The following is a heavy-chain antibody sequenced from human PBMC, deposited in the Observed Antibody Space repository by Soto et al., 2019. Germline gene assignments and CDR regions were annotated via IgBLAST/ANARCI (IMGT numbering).Heavy chain of an antibody. CDR3: ARDWRPYDILTGYSRPDAFDI. CDR2: IYYSGST. Sequence: KASETLPLTCTVSGGSISSGGYYWSWIRQHQGQGLEWVGYIYYSGSTYYNPSLKGRVTILVDTSKNHFSLKLSSVTSADTAVYYCARDWRPYDILTGYSRPDAFDISGKGKMVIV. V-gene: IGHV4-31*03. D-gene: IGHD3-9*01. J-gene: IGHJ3*02. CDR1: GGSISSGGYY.